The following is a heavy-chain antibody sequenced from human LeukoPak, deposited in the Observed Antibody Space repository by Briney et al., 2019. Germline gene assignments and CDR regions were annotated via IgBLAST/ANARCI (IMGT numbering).Heavy chain of an antibody. D-gene: IGHD3-22*01. Sequence: GASVKDSCKVSGYTXTELSMHGVRQAPGKGLEWMAGFDPEDGETIYAQKFQGRVTMTEDTSTDTAYMELSSLRSEDTAVYYCATDRYSSGSPFDYWGQGTLVTVSS. J-gene: IGHJ4*02. CDR3: ATDRYSSGSPFDY. CDR1: GYTXTELS. CDR2: FDPEDGET. V-gene: IGHV1-24*01.